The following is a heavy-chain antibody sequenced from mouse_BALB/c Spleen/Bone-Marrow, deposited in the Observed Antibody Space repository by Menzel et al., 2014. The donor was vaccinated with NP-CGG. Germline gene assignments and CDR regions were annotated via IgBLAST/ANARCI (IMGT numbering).Heavy chain of an antibody. CDR1: GYSITSDYA. V-gene: IGHV3-2*02. CDR3: ASPGGAMDY. J-gene: IGHJ4*01. CDR2: ISYSGST. Sequence: DVQLQESGPGLVKSSQSLSLTCTVTGYSITSDYAWNWIRQFPGNKLEWMGYISYSGSTSYSPSLKSRISITRDTSKNQFFLQLNSVTTEDTATYYCASPGGAMDYWGQGTSVTVSS.